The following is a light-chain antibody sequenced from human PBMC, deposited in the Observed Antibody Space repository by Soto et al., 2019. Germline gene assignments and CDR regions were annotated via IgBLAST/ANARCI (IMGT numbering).Light chain of an antibody. CDR1: QSFNSIY. CDR3: QQYNNWPPPT. V-gene: IGKV3-15*01. CDR2: GAS. Sequence: EIVLTQSPATLSLSPGERATLSCRGSQSFNSIYLAWYQQKPGQAPRLLIYGASTRATGIPTRFSGSGCGTEFTLTISSLQSENFAVYYCQQYNNWPPPTFGQGTRLEIK. J-gene: IGKJ5*01.